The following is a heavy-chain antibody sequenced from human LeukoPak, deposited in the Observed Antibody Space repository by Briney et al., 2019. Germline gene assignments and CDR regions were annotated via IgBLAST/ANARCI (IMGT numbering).Heavy chain of an antibody. CDR1: GGTFTSYT. CDR3: ASNNCGGDCYSNSNFDY. Sequence: ASVKVSCKASGGTFTSYTISWVRQAPGQPLEWMGRIIPILGIANYAQKFQGRVTITADKSTSTAYMELSSLRSEDTAVYYCASNNCGGDCYSNSNFDYWGQGTLVTVSS. V-gene: IGHV1-69*02. J-gene: IGHJ4*02. D-gene: IGHD2-21*02. CDR2: IIPILGIA.